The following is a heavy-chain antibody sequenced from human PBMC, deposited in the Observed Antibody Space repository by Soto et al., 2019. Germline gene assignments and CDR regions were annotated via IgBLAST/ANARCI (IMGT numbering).Heavy chain of an antibody. D-gene: IGHD3-10*01. CDR3: ARDVGVGSDGPGIQGMDV. V-gene: IGHV1-18*01. J-gene: IGHJ6*02. Sequence: QAQVLQSGAEVKKPGASVKVCCKASGYTFTTYGVSWVRQAPGQGLEWMGWISTHTGNTLYAQKFQGSVTVTTDTSSSKAYMELRSLRSAETSVYYCARDVGVGSDGPGIQGMDVWGQGTRVTVSS. CDR2: ISTHTGNT. CDR1: GYTFTTYG.